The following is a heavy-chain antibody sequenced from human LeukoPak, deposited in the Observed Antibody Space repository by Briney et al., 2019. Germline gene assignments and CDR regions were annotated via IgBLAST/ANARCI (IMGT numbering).Heavy chain of an antibody. CDR1: GGSISSGGYY. J-gene: IGHJ4*02. Sequence: SQTLSLTCTVSGGSISSGGYYWSWIRQHPGKGLEWIGYIYYSGSTYYNPSLKSRVTISVDTSKNQLSLKLSSVTAADTAVYYCARGGNYDFWSGYHIPYYFDYWGQGTLVTVSS. CDR3: ARGGNYDFWSGYHIPYYFDY. D-gene: IGHD3-3*01. CDR2: IYYSGST. V-gene: IGHV4-31*03.